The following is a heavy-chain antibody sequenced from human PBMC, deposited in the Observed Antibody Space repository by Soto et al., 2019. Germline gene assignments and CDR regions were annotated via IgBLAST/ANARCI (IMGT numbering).Heavy chain of an antibody. CDR2: IKSKTDGGTT. CDR1: GFTFSNAW. D-gene: IGHD5-18*01. Sequence: GGSLRLSCAASGFTFSNAWMNWVRQAPGKGLEWVGRIKSKTDGGTTDYAAPVKGRFTISRDDSKNTLYLQMNSLKTEDTAVYYCTTDEGYGYGLLCYWGQGTLVTVSS. CDR3: TTDEGYGYGLLCY. J-gene: IGHJ4*02. V-gene: IGHV3-15*07.